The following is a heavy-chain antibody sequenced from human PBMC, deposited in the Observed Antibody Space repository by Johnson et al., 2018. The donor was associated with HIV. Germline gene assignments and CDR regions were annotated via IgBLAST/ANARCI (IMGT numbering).Heavy chain of an antibody. CDR1: GFTFSTYA. CDR2: ISSDGSNK. CDR3: ARDKYPPTAAAGTDAFDI. D-gene: IGHD6-13*01. J-gene: IGHJ3*02. V-gene: IGHV3-30-3*01. Sequence: QVQLVESGGGLVQPGGSLRLSCAASGFTFSTYAIHWVRQAPGKGLEWVVVISSDGSNKYYADSVQGRFTIPRDNSKNTLYLQRNSLRAEDTAVYYCARDKYPPTAAAGTDAFDIWGQGTMVTVSS.